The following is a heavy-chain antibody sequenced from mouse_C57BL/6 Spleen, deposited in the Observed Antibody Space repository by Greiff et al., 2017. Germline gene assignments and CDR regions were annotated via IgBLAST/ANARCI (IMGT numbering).Heavy chain of an antibody. J-gene: IGHJ3*01. CDR3: ARRDSNYWFAY. D-gene: IGHD2-5*01. CDR1: GYTFTSYW. V-gene: IGHV1-69*01. Sequence: QVQLQQPGAELVMPGASVKLSCKASGYTFTSYWMHWVKQGPGQGLEWIGEIDPSDSYTNYNQKFKGKSTLTVDKSSSTAYMQLSSLTSEDSAVYYCARRDSNYWFAYWGQGTLVTVSA. CDR2: IDPSDSYT.